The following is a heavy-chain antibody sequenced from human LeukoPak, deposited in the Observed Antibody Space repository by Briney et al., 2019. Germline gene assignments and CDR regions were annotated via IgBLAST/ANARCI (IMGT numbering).Heavy chain of an antibody. Sequence: GGSLRLSCAASGFTFSGSAMHWVRQASGKGLEWVGRIRSKANSYATAYAASVKGRFTISRDDSKNTAYLQMNSLKTEDTAVYYCTRRPDAYSSSWYTVGTGRGDVWGQGTTVTVSS. CDR1: GFTFSGSA. J-gene: IGHJ6*02. CDR2: IRSKANSYAT. D-gene: IGHD6-13*01. CDR3: TRRPDAYSSSWYTVGTGRGDV. V-gene: IGHV3-73*01.